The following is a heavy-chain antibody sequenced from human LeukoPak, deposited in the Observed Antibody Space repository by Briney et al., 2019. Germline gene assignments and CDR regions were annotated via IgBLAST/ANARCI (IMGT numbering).Heavy chain of an antibody. CDR2: ISLSGTT. J-gene: IGHJ4*02. CDR3: ARGNYYDSSGYSGPFDY. V-gene: IGHV4-34*01. CDR1: GESFSGYY. Sequence: SETLSLTCAVYGESFSGYYWSWIRQPPGKGLEWIGDISLSGTTNYSPSLKSRVTISTDTSKNQFSLKLSSVTAADTAVYYCARGNYYDSSGYSGPFDYWGQGTLVTVSS. D-gene: IGHD3-22*01.